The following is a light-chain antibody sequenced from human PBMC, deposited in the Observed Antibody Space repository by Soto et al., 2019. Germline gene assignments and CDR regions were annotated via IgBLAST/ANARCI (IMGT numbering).Light chain of an antibody. J-gene: IGKJ2*01. CDR1: QSVSSRN. CDR2: GAS. V-gene: IGKV3-20*01. CDR3: LRYGYSPPAYT. Sequence: EIVLTQSPGTVSLSPGERATLSCRASQSVSSRNLAWYRQKPGQAPSLLIFGASNRATGIPDLFSGSGSGTDFTLTISILEPEDCDVYFYLRYGYSPPAYTFGQGTKLEIK.